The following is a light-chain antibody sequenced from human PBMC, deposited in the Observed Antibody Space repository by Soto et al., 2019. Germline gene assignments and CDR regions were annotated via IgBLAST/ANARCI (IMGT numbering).Light chain of an antibody. CDR1: SSNIGTHY. V-gene: IGLV1-51*02. CDR3: GTWDSSLSAWV. J-gene: IGLJ2*01. Sequence: QSVLTQPPSVSAAPGQKVTISCSGSSSNIGTHYVSWYQQLPGTAPKLLIYENNKRPSGIPDRFSGSTSGTSATLDITGLQAGDEADYYCGTWDSSLSAWVFGGGTKLTVL. CDR2: ENN.